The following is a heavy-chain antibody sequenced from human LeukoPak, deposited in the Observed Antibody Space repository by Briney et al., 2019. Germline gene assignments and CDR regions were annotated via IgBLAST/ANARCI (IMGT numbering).Heavy chain of an antibody. J-gene: IGHJ4*02. Sequence: GASVKVSCKASGYTFTGYYMHWVRQAPGQGLEWMGWINPNSGGTNYAQKFQGRVTMTGDTSISTAYMELSRLRSDDTAVYYCARGSDIVLMVYAETFDYWGQGTLVTVSS. CDR2: INPNSGGT. V-gene: IGHV1-2*02. CDR1: GYTFTGYY. D-gene: IGHD2-8*01. CDR3: ARGSDIVLMVYAETFDY.